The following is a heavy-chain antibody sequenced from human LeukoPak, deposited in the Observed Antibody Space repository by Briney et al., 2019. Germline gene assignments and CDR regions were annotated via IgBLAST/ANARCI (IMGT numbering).Heavy chain of an antibody. V-gene: IGHV1-18*01. J-gene: IGHJ4*02. CDR2: ITAYNGNT. CDR3: ARDPGYCSAGSCYWTVHYYFDY. Sequence: ASVKVSCKASGYTFTNYGISWVRQAPGQGLEWMGWITAYNGNTNYAQKVQGRVTMTTDTSTSTAFMELRSLRSDDTAVYYCARDPGYCSAGSCYWTVHYYFDYWGQGTLVTVSS. D-gene: IGHD2-15*01. CDR1: GYTFTNYG.